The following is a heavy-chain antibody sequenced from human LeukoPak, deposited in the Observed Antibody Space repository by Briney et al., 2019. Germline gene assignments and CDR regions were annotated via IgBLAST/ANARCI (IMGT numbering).Heavy chain of an antibody. CDR2: IYYSGST. J-gene: IGHJ4*02. CDR3: ARAGSGWYAIDY. CDR1: GASISSGGYY. V-gene: IGHV4-31*03. D-gene: IGHD6-19*01. Sequence: KASETLSLTCTVSGASISSGGYYWSWIRQHPGKGLEWIGYIYYSGSTYYNPSLKSRVTISVDTSKNQFSLKLSSVTAADTAVYYCARAGSGWYAIDYWGQGTLVTVSS.